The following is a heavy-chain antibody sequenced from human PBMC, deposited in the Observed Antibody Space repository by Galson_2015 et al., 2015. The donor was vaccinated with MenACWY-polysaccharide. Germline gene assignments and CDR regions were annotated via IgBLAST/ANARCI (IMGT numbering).Heavy chain of an antibody. Sequence: SLRLSCAASGSRFSNSGMHWVRQAPGTGLEWVAVIQYDGSNKVYADSVEGRFTISRDNSKNTVFLEMNTLGVEDTAVYYCAREGSRIVFHAFDFWGQGTMVTVSS. D-gene: IGHD2-2*01. CDR2: IQYDGSNK. CDR1: GSRFSNSG. V-gene: IGHV3-33*01. J-gene: IGHJ3*01. CDR3: AREGSRIVFHAFDF.